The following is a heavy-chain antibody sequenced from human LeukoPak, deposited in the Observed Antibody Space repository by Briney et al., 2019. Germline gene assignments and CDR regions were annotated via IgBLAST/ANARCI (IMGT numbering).Heavy chain of an antibody. V-gene: IGHV5-51*01. J-gene: IGHJ6*02. Sequence: KPGASLHISCKGSGYIFTGYWIGGVRQLPGKGLEWMGIIYPGDSDTRYSPSFQGQVTISADNSISTAYLQWSSLKASDTAMYYCARLDSSGYYYYGMDVWGQGTTVTVSS. CDR2: IYPGDSDT. D-gene: IGHD3-22*01. CDR1: GYIFTGYW. CDR3: ARLDSSGYYYYGMDV.